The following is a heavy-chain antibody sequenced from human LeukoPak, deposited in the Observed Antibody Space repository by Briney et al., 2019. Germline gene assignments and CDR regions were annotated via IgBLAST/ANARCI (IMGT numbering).Heavy chain of an antibody. V-gene: IGHV3-30*02. CDR1: GFTFSSYG. Sequence: PGGSLRLSCAASGFTFSSYGMHWVRQAPGKGLEWVAFIRYDGSNKYYADSVKGRFTISRDNSKNTLYLQMNSLRAEDTAVYYCANQIRYFEDQINYYYYMDVWGKGTTVTISS. CDR3: ANQIRYFEDQINYYYYMDV. CDR2: IRYDGSNK. D-gene: IGHD3-9*01. J-gene: IGHJ6*03.